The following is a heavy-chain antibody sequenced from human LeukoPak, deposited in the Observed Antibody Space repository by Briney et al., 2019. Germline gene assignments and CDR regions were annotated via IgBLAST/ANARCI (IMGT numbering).Heavy chain of an antibody. Sequence: SETLSLTCTVSGGSISSSSYYWGWIRQPPGKGLEWIGEINHSGSTNYNPSLKSRVTISVDTSKNQFSLKLSSVTAADTAVYYCARRSPAMVHFDYWGQGTLVTVSS. V-gene: IGHV4-39*07. D-gene: IGHD5-18*01. J-gene: IGHJ4*02. CDR3: ARRSPAMVHFDY. CDR2: INHSGST. CDR1: GGSISSSSYY.